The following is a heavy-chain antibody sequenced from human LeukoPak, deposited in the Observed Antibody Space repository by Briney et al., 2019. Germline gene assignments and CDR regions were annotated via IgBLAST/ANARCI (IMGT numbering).Heavy chain of an antibody. CDR2: ISGSGGST. V-gene: IGHV3-23*01. Sequence: GGSLRLSCAASGFTFSSYAMSWVRQAPGKGLEWVSAISGSGGSTYYADSVKGRFTISRDNSKNTLYLQMNSLRAEDTAVYYCAKVESVVSGLYPVYSYWGQGTLVTVSS. CDR1: GFTFSSYA. J-gene: IGHJ4*02. D-gene: IGHD6-19*01. CDR3: AKVESVVSGLYPVYSY.